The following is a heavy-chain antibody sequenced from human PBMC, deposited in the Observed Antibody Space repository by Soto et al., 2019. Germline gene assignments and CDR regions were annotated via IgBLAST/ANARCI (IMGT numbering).Heavy chain of an antibody. J-gene: IGHJ2*01. CDR3: ARGNHRWLQLWYFDL. D-gene: IGHD5-12*01. Sequence: QVQLVQSGAEVKKPGSSVKVSCKPSVGTFSNYPISWVRQAPGQGLEWMGGIIPIFGTVNYAQKFQGRVTITADKSTSTAYMDLSSLRSEDTAVYYCARGNHRWLQLWYFDLWGRGTLVTVSS. V-gene: IGHV1-69*14. CDR1: VGTFSNYP. CDR2: IIPIFGTV.